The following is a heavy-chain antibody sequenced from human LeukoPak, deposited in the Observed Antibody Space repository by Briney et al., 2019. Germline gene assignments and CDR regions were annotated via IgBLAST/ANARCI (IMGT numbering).Heavy chain of an antibody. CDR3: AKDTSRLYYYYYMDV. CDR2: ISWNSGSI. Sequence: GGSLRLSCAASGFTFDDYAMHWVRQAPGKGLEWVSGISWNSGSIGYADSVKGRFTISRDNAKNSLYLQMNSLRAEDMALYYCAKDTSRLYYYYYMDVWGKGTTVTVSS. CDR1: GFTFDDYA. V-gene: IGHV3-9*03. J-gene: IGHJ6*03.